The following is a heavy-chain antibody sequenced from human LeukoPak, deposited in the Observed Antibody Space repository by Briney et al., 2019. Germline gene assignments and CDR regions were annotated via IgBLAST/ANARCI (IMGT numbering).Heavy chain of an antibody. CDR1: VYTFTSYG. D-gene: IGHD6-19*01. CDR2: ISAYNGNT. Sequence: GASVKVSCKASVYTFTSYGISWVRQAPGQGLEWMGWISAYNGNTNYAQKLQGRVTMTTDTSTSTAYMELRSLRSDDTAVYYCARGTVAVNYYYYGMDVWGQGTTVTVSS. V-gene: IGHV1-18*01. J-gene: IGHJ6*02. CDR3: ARGTVAVNYYYYGMDV.